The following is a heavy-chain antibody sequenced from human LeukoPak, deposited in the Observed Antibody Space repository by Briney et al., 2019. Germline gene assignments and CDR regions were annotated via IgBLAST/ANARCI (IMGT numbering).Heavy chain of an antibody. CDR3: AKDRDYGGNSRGIDYFDY. J-gene: IGHJ4*02. CDR2: ISVRGDRT. CDR1: GFAFSDYV. Sequence: PGGSLRLSCAASGFAFSDYVMDWVRQAPGKGLEWVSSISVRGDRTYYPDSVKGRLTISRDNSKHMLYLQMNTLRADDTAIYYCAKDRDYGGNSRGIDYFDYWGQGTLVTVSS. D-gene: IGHD4-23*01. V-gene: IGHV3-23*01.